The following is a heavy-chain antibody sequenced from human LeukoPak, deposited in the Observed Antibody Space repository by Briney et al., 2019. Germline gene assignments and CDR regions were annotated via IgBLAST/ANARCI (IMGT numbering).Heavy chain of an antibody. CDR2: IYSGVST. Sequence: PGGSLRLSCAASGFTVSSNYMSWVRQAPGKGLEWVSIIYSGVSTYYADSVKGRFTISRDNAKNSLYLQMNSLRAEDTALYYCAKDRGDDFWSGYYNWGQGTLVTVSS. J-gene: IGHJ4*02. V-gene: IGHV3-53*05. CDR1: GFTVSSNY. CDR3: AKDRGDDFWSGYYN. D-gene: IGHD3-3*01.